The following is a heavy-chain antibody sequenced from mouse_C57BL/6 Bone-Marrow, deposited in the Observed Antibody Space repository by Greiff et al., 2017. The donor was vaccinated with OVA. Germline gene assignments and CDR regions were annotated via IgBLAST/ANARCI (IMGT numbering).Heavy chain of an antibody. Sequence: LQESGAELVKPGASVKISCKASGYAFSSYWMNWVKQRPGKGLEWIGQIYPGDGDTNYNGKFKGKATLTADKSSSTAYMQLSSLTSEDSAVYFCAILRRGPFAYWGQGTLVTVSA. CDR1: GYAFSSYW. V-gene: IGHV1-80*01. D-gene: IGHD1-1*01. CDR2: IYPGDGDT. J-gene: IGHJ3*01. CDR3: AILRRGPFAY.